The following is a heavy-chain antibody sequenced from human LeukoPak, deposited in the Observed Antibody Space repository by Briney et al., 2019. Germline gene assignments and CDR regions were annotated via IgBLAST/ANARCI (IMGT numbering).Heavy chain of an antibody. D-gene: IGHD6-13*01. CDR3: AKDSNGYSSLTVFDY. V-gene: IGHV3-30*02. Sequence: GGSLRLSCAASGFTFSSYSMDWVRQAPGKGLEWVAFIRYDGSNKYYADSVKGRFTISRDNSKNTLYLQMNSLRAEDTAVYYCAKDSNGYSSLTVFDYWGQGTLVTVSS. J-gene: IGHJ4*02. CDR2: IRYDGSNK. CDR1: GFTFSSYS.